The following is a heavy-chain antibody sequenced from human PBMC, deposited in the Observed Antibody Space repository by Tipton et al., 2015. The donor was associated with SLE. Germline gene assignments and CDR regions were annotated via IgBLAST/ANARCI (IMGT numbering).Heavy chain of an antibody. V-gene: IGHV4-59*01. CDR2: IYYSGST. CDR3: ARGAGPTVNFDY. Sequence: TLSLTCTVSGGSISSYYWSWIRQPPGKGLEWIGYIYYSGSTNYNPSLKSRVTISVDTSKNQFSRKLSSVTGADTAVYYCARGAGPTVNFDYWGQGTLATVSS. D-gene: IGHD4-11*01. J-gene: IGHJ4*02. CDR1: GGSISSYY.